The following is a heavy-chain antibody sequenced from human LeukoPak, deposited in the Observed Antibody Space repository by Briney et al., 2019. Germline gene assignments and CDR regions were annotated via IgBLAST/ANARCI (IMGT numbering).Heavy chain of an antibody. V-gene: IGHV1-69*13. J-gene: IGHJ4*02. CDR3: ARGYGGNSVPYFDY. CDR2: IIPIFGKA. D-gene: IGHD4-23*01. CDR1: GGTFSSYA. Sequence: EASVKVSCKASGGTFSSYAISWVRQAPGQGLEWMGGIIPIFGKANYAQKFQGRVTITADESTSTAYMELSSLRSEDTAVYYCARGYGGNSVPYFDYWGQGTLVTVSS.